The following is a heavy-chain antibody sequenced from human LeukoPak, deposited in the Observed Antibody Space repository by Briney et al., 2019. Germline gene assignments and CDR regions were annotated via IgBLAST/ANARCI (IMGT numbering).Heavy chain of an antibody. D-gene: IGHD1-26*01. Sequence: SETLSLTCTVSGGSISGDSYYWTWIRQPAGKGLEWIGRIYNSGSTNYNPSLKSRVTISVDTSKNQFSLKLSSVTAADTAVYYCAREYRYSGSLLLDYWGQGTLVTVSS. CDR3: AREYRYSGSLLLDY. CDR2: IYNSGST. J-gene: IGHJ4*02. CDR1: GGSISGDSYY. V-gene: IGHV4-61*02.